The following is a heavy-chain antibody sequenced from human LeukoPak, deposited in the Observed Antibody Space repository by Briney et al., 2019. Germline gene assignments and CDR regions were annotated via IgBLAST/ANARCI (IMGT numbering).Heavy chain of an antibody. CDR2: IYSGGST. CDR1: GFTVSSTC. V-gene: IGHV3-53*01. Sequence: GGSLRLSCAASGFTVSSTCMSWVRQSPGKGLEWVSTIYSGGSTYYADSVKGRFTISRDNSKNTLYLQMNSLRAEDTAVYYCARHDWFDPWGRGTLVTVSS. CDR3: ARHDWFDP. J-gene: IGHJ5*02.